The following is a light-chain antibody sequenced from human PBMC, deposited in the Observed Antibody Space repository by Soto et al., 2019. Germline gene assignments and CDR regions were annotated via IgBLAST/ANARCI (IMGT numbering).Light chain of an antibody. Sequence: EIVLTQSPGTLSLSPGERATLSCRASQSVSSSYLAWYQQKPGQAPRLLIYGASSRATGIPDRLSGSGSGTDFTLTISRLEPEDVAVYYCQQYGSSPGTFGGGTKVEIK. CDR2: GAS. J-gene: IGKJ4*01. CDR3: QQYGSSPGT. V-gene: IGKV3-20*01. CDR1: QSVSSSY.